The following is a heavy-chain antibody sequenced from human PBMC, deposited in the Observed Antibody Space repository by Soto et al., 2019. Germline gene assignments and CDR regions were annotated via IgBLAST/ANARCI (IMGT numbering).Heavy chain of an antibody. V-gene: IGHV3-23*01. D-gene: IGHD3-22*01. CDR2: ISGSGGST. CDR1: GFTFSSYA. CDR3: AKSPFHYYDTPNEYFDP. J-gene: IGHJ5*02. Sequence: GSLRLSCAASGFTFSSYAMSWVRQAPGKGLEWVSAISGSGGSTYYADSVKGRFTISRDNSKNTLYLQMNSLRAEDTAVYYCAKSPFHYYDTPNEYFDPWGQGTLVTVSS.